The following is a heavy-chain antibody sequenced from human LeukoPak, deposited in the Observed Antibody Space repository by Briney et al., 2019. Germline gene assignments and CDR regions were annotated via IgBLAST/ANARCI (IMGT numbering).Heavy chain of an antibody. CDR3: ARAPYYYDSTKLYFDL. D-gene: IGHD3-22*01. CDR2: IYSGGST. J-gene: IGHJ2*01. Sequence: GGSLRLSCAASGFTVSSNYMSWVRQAPEKGLEWVSVIYSGGSTYYADSVKGRFTISRDNSKNTLYLQMNSLRAEDTAVYYCARAPYYYDSTKLYFDLWGRGTLVTVSS. CDR1: GFTVSSNY. V-gene: IGHV3-53*01.